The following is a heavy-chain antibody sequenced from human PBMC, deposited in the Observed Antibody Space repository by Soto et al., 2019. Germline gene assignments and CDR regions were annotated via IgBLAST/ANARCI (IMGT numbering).Heavy chain of an antibody. Sequence: SETLSLTCTVSGGSISSSSYYWGWIRQPPGKGLEWIGSIYYSGSTYYNPSLKSRVTISVDTSKNQFSLKLSSVTAADTAVYYCARRDYDSSGPLDYWGQGTLVTVSS. J-gene: IGHJ4*02. CDR1: GGSISSSSYY. CDR3: ARRDYDSSGPLDY. V-gene: IGHV4-39*01. D-gene: IGHD3-22*01. CDR2: IYYSGST.